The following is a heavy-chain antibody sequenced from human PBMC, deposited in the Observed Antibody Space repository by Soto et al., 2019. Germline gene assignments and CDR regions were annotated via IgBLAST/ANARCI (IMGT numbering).Heavy chain of an antibody. J-gene: IGHJ4*02. CDR2: IYYSGST. CDR3: ARLSSWDNYFDY. V-gene: IGHV4-31*03. D-gene: IGHD6-13*01. Sequence: QVQLQESGPGLVKPSQTLSLTCTVSGGSISSGGYYWSWIRQHPGKGLEWIGYIYYSGSTYYNPSLKSRVTIAVDTSKNQFSLKLSSVTAADTAVYYCARLSSWDNYFDYWGQGTLVTVSS. CDR1: GGSISSGGYY.